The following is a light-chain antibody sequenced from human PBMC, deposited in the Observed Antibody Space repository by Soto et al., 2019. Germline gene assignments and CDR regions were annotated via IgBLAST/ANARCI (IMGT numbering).Light chain of an antibody. CDR3: MQALQTPLT. CDR1: QSLLHSTGYNY. CDR2: LVS. V-gene: IGKV2-28*01. Sequence: DLGMTQSPLSLPVTPGEPASISCRSSQSLLHSTGYNYLDWYVQKPGHSPQHLIYLVSSRAAGVPDRFSGRGSGTDFTLEISRVEAEDVGIYYGMQALQTPLTFGEGTKVEIK. J-gene: IGKJ1*01.